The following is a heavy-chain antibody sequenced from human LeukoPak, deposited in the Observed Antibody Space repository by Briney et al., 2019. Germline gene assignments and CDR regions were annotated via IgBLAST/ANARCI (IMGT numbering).Heavy chain of an antibody. J-gene: IGHJ6*03. D-gene: IGHD5-12*01. CDR1: GFTFSSYS. Sequence: GGSLRLSCAASGFTFSSYSMNWVRQAPGKGLEWVSYISSSSSTIYYADSVKGRFTISRDNAKNSLYLQMNSLRAEDTAVYYCAKSGYPGYFFMDVWGTGTTVTVSS. V-gene: IGHV3-48*01. CDR2: ISSSSSTI. CDR3: AKSGYPGYFFMDV.